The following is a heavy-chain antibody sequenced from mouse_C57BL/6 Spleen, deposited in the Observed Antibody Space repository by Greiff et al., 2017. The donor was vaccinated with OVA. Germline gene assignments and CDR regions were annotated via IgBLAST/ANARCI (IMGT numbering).Heavy chain of an antibody. CDR3: TRDDWDEGYTFDY. Sequence: EVKLMESGEGLVKPGGSLKLSCAASGFTFSSYAMSWVRQTPEKRLEWVAYISSGGDYLYYADTVKGRFTISRDNARNTLYLQMSSLKSEDTAMYYCTRDDWDEGYTFDYWGQGTTLTVSS. V-gene: IGHV5-9-1*02. D-gene: IGHD4-1*01. CDR1: GFTFSSYA. J-gene: IGHJ2*01. CDR2: ISSGGDYL.